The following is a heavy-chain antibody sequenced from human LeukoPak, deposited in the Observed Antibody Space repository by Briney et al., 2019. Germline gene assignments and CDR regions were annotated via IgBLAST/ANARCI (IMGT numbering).Heavy chain of an antibody. J-gene: IGHJ4*02. V-gene: IGHV3-7*01. CDR2: IKQDGSEK. D-gene: IGHD4/OR15-4a*01. CDR3: AREDGPIDY. Sequence: GGSLRLSCAASGFTFSLYWMNWVRRAPGKGLEWVANIKQDGSEKNYVDSVKGRFTISRDNAKNSLYLQMNSLRAEDTAVYYCAREDGPIDYWGQGTLVTVSS. CDR1: GFTFSLYW.